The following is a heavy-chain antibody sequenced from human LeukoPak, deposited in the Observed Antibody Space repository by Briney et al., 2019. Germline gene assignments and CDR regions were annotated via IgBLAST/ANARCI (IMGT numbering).Heavy chain of an antibody. V-gene: IGHV1-69*13. CDR2: IIPIFGTA. CDR3: AREGPYGMDV. Sequence: SVTVSCKASGGTFSSYAISWVRQAPGQGLEWMGGIIPIFGTANYAQKFQGRVTITADESTSTAYMELSSLRSEDTAVYYCAREGPYGMDVWGQGTTVTVSS. CDR1: GGTFSSYA. J-gene: IGHJ6*02.